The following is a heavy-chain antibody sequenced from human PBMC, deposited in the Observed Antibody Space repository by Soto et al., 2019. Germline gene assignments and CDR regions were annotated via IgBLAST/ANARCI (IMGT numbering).Heavy chain of an antibody. CDR1: GFTFSSYC. CDR3: AKAGGIYSSGSSYYYCYGMDA. V-gene: IGHV3-30*18. CDR2: ISYDGSNK. D-gene: IGHD5-18*01. Sequence: GGSVTLSCAASGFTFSSYCMHWVRQAPGKGLEWVSFISYDGSNKYYADSVKGRFTISRHNSKNTLYLQMNSLRAEDTAVYYCAKAGGIYSSGSSYYYCYGMDAWGDGNTVTVSS. J-gene: IGHJ6*02.